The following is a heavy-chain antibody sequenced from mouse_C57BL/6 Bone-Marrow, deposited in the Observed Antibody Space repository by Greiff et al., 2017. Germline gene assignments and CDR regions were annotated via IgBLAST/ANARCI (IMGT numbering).Heavy chain of an antibody. Sequence: QVQLQQSGAELARPGASVKMSCKASGYTFTSYTMHWVKQRPGQGLEWIGYINPSSGYTKYNQKFKDKATLTADKSSSTAYMQLSSLTSEDSEVYYCARFTTVVARGFAYWGKGTLVTVSA. J-gene: IGHJ3*01. D-gene: IGHD1-1*01. CDR1: GYTFTSYT. CDR3: ARFTTVVARGFAY. CDR2: INPSSGYT. V-gene: IGHV1-4*01.